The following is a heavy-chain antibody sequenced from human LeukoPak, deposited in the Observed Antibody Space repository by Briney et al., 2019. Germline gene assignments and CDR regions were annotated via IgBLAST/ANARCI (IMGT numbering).Heavy chain of an antibody. CDR3: ARDFPTITSWYHFDY. Sequence: GGSLRLSCAASGFNIDDYYMSWIRQAPGKGLEWVSHISLSGGTIHYADSVKGRFTVSRDNAKNSLYLQMNSLRAEDTAVYYCARDFPTITSWYHFDYWGQGTLVTVSS. CDR1: GFNIDDYY. D-gene: IGHD6-13*01. CDR2: ISLSGGTI. J-gene: IGHJ4*02. V-gene: IGHV3-11*01.